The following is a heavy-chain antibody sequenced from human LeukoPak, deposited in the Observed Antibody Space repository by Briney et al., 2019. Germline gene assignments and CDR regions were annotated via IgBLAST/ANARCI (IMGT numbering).Heavy chain of an antibody. CDR1: GYTFTSYY. D-gene: IGHD3-22*01. Sequence: ASVKVSCKASGYTFTSYYMHWVRQAPGQGLEWMGWINPNSGGTNYAQKFQGRVTMTRDTSISTAYMELSRLRSDDTAVYYCARDLRTTYYYDSSGYSDYWGQGTLVTVSS. CDR3: ARDLRTTYYYDSSGYSDY. V-gene: IGHV1-2*02. CDR2: INPNSGGT. J-gene: IGHJ4*02.